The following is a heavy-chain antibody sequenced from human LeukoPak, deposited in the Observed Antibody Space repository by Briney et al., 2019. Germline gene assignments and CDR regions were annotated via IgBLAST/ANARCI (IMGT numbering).Heavy chain of an antibody. Sequence: PGGSLRLSCAASGFTFSSYWMNWVRQPPGKGLEWIGEMYLSGTTHSNPSVKSRVTISIDKSKDQFFLNLSSVTAADTAVYYCAGLVGRYSSGLYYYYFDYWGQGTLVTVSS. J-gene: IGHJ4*02. CDR3: AGLVGRYSSGLYYYYFDY. V-gene: IGHV4-4*02. D-gene: IGHD3-22*01. CDR1: GFTFSSYW. CDR2: MYLSGTT.